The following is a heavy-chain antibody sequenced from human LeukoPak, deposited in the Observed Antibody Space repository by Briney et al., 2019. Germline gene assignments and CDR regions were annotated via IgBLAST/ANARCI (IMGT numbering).Heavy chain of an antibody. J-gene: IGHJ4*02. CDR2: IIPIFGTA. Sequence: SVKVSCKASGGTFSSYAISWVRQAPGQGLEWMGRIIPIFGTANYAQKFQGRVTITTDESTSTAYMELSSLRSDDTAVYYCARDLALRLGELSLSHFDYWGQGTLVTVSS. D-gene: IGHD3-16*02. CDR1: GGTFSSYA. CDR3: ARDLALRLGELSLSHFDY. V-gene: IGHV1-69*05.